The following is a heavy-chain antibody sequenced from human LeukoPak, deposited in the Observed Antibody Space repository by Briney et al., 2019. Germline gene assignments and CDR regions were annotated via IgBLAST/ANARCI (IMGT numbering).Heavy chain of an antibody. CDR2: IHHSGDT. D-gene: IGHD3-10*01. Sequence: SSETLSLTCAVYGESMIGHYWTWIRQPPGKRLEWIGEIHHSGDTNSNPSLKNRVTMSIDMSKNQSSLKVKSVTAADTAVYYCVRATANGSGRAYDHWAQGNLVPVSS. J-gene: IGHJ4*02. CDR1: GESMIGHY. V-gene: IGHV4-34*01. CDR3: VRATANGSGRAYDH.